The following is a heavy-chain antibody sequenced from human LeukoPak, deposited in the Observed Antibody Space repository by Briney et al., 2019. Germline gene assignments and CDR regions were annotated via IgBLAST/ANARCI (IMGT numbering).Heavy chain of an antibody. CDR1: GFTFSSYG. J-gene: IGHJ6*03. Sequence: GGSLRLSCAASGFTFSSYGMHWVRQAPGKGLEWVAFIRYDGSNKYYADSVKGRFTISRDNSKNTLYLQMNSLRAEDTAVYYCAKDSTVYYYYCMDVWGKGTTVTVSS. CDR2: IRYDGSNK. D-gene: IGHD4-11*01. CDR3: AKDSTVYYYYCMDV. V-gene: IGHV3-30*02.